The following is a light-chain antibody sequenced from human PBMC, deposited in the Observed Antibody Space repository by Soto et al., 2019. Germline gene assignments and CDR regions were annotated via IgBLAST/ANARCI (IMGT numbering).Light chain of an antibody. CDR2: AAS. CDR1: QGIRNF. J-gene: IGKJ3*01. V-gene: IGKV1-27*01. CDR3: QKYSSVPV. Sequence: DIQMTQSPTSLSASVGDRVTITCQASQGIRNFVAWYQQKPGKAPKLLIYAASTLQSGVPSRFSGSGSGTDFTLTINSLQPEDVATYSCQKYSSVPVFGPGTKAEIK.